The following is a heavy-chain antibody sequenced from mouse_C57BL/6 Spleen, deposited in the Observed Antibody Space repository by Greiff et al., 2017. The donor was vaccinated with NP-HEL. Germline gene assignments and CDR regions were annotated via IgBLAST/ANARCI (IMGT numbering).Heavy chain of an antibody. V-gene: IGHV1-39*01. CDR3: ARGGLRWYCDG. D-gene: IGHD2-4*01. J-gene: IGHJ1*03. CDR1: GYSFTDYN. CDR2: INPDYGTT. Sequence: QLQESGPELVKPGASVKISCKASGYSFTDYNMNWVKQSTGKSLEWIGVINPDYGTTCYNEKFKGKATLTVDQSSSTAYMQLNSLTSEDSAVYYCARGGLRWYCDGWGTGTTVSVSS.